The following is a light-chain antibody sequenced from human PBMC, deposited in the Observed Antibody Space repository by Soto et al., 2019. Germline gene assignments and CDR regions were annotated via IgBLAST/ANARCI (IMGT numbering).Light chain of an antibody. CDR1: QSVKNH. J-gene: IGKJ1*01. CDR2: DAS. CDR3: QEYNAWPPGT. V-gene: IGKV3D-15*01. Sequence: EIGLTQSPATLSASSGEGITLSCGASQSVKNHLAWYQHKPGQAPRLLFYDASIRATGIPARFSAGGSGTEFTLVISSLQSEDAAVCYCQEYNAWPPGTFGRGTKVEIK.